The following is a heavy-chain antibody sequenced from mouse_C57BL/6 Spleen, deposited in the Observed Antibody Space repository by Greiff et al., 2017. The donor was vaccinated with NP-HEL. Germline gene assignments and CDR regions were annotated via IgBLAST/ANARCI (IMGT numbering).Heavy chain of an antibody. CDR2: INPSNGGT. CDR1: GYTFTSYW. Sequence: VQLQQSGTELVKPGASVKLSCKASGYTFTSYWMHWVKQRPGQGLEWIGNINPSNGGTNYNEKFKSKATLTVDKSSSTAYMQLSSLTSEDSAVYYCARLFDGYYGFLDYWGQGTTLTVSS. J-gene: IGHJ2*01. CDR3: ARLFDGYYGFLDY. D-gene: IGHD2-3*01. V-gene: IGHV1-53*01.